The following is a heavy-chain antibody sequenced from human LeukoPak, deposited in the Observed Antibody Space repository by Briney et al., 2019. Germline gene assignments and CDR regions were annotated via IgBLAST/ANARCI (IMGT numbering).Heavy chain of an antibody. V-gene: IGHV1-69*01. Sequence: SVKVSCKASGGTFSSYATSWVRQAPGQGLEWMGGIIPIFGTANYAQKFQGRVTITADESTSTAYMELSSLRSEDTAVYYCARGNPYYDFWSGYNTYYYYGMDVWGQGTTVTVSS. J-gene: IGHJ6*02. CDR3: ARGNPYYDFWSGYNTYYYYGMDV. D-gene: IGHD3-3*01. CDR1: GGTFSSYA. CDR2: IIPIFGTA.